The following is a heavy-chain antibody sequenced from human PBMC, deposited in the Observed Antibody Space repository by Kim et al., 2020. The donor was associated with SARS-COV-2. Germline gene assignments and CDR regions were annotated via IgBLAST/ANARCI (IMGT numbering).Heavy chain of an antibody. CDR3: ARDRGRGWLQPDY. V-gene: IGHV3-21*01. J-gene: IGHJ4*02. CDR2: ICSSSSYI. Sequence: GGSLRLSCAASGFTFSSYSMNWVRQAPGKGLEWVSSICSSSSYIYYADSVKGRFTISRDNAKNSLYLQMNSLRAEDTAVYYCARDRGRGWLQPDYWGQGTLVTVSS. CDR1: GFTFSSYS. D-gene: IGHD5-12*01.